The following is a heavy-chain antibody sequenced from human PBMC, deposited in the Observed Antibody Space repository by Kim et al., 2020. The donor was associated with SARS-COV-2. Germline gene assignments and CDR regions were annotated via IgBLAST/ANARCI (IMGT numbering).Heavy chain of an antibody. CDR3: ARVVIAAAGTVRFDP. Sequence: PSLKSRDTLSVDTSKNQFSLKLSSVTAADAAVYYCARVVIAAAGTVRFDPWGQGTLVTVSS. J-gene: IGHJ5*02. V-gene: IGHV4-34*01. D-gene: IGHD6-13*01.